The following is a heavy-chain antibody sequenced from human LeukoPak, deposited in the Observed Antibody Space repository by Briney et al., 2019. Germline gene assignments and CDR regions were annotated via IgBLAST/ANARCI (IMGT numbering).Heavy chain of an antibody. CDR1: GGSISSGGYY. Sequence: SETLSLTCTVSGGSISSGGYYWSWIRQHPGKGLEWIGYIYYSGSTYYNPSLKSRVTISVDTSKNQFSLKLSSVTAADTAVYYCAREVVGSSSWYDWGQGTLVTVSS. D-gene: IGHD6-13*01. J-gene: IGHJ4*02. CDR2: IYYSGST. CDR3: AREVVGSSSWYD. V-gene: IGHV4-31*03.